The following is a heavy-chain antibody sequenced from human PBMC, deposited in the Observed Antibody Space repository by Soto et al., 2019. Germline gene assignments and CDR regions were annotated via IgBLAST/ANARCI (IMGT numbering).Heavy chain of an antibody. CDR3: AKELRPHMIVVVITDY. CDR2: ISGSGGST. D-gene: IGHD3-22*01. CDR1: GFTFSSYA. Sequence: GGSLRLSCAASGFTFSSYAMSWVRQAPGKGLEWVSAISGSGGSTYYADSVKGRFTISRDNSKNTLYLQMNSLRAEDTAVYYCAKELRPHMIVVVITDYWGQGTLVTVSS. V-gene: IGHV3-23*01. J-gene: IGHJ4*02.